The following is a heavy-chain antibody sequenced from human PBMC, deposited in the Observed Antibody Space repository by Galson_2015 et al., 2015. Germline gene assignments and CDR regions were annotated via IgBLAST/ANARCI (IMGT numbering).Heavy chain of an antibody. D-gene: IGHD1-1*01. CDR1: GYTFTNYY. Sequence: SVKVSCKASGYTFTNYYMHWVRQAPGQGLEWMGVINPIGGSTSYEQKFQGRVTMTRDTSTSTVYMELSRLRSEDTAVYYCARRTGTTFSAYFYYYMDVWGKGTTVTVSS. CDR3: ARRTGTTFSAYFYYYMDV. V-gene: IGHV1-46*01. J-gene: IGHJ6*03. CDR2: INPIGGST.